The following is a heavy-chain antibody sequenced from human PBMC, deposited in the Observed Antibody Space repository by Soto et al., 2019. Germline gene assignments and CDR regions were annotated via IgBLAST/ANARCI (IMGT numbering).Heavy chain of an antibody. CDR2: ISWNSENI. J-gene: IGHJ3*01. CDR3: VKDGLTAIVGLVYDGGNV. V-gene: IGHV3-9*01. D-gene: IGHD3-3*01. CDR1: EFTFEAYP. Sequence: EVQLVESGGDLVQPGRSLRLSCAASEFTFEAYPMHWVRQPPGKGLEWVSDISWNSENIGYADSVKGRFTISRDNSKKSLYLQMSGLRAEYTALYFCVKDGLTAIVGLVYDGGNVWGRGTMATVSS.